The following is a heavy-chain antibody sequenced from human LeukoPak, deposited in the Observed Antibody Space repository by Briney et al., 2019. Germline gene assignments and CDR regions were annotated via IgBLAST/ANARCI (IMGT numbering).Heavy chain of an antibody. CDR1: GFTFSSYW. Sequence: GGSLRLSCAASGFTFSSYWMHWVRQAPGKGLVWVSRINSDGSSTNYADSVKGRLTISRDNAKNTLYLQTNSVRAEDTAVYYCVRDARYRFDYWGQGTLVTVSS. CDR3: VRDARYRFDY. CDR2: INSDGSST. V-gene: IGHV3-74*01. J-gene: IGHJ4*02. D-gene: IGHD1-1*01.